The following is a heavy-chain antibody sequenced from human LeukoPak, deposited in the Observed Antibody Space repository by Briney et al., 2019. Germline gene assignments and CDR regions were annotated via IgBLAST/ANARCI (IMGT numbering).Heavy chain of an antibody. J-gene: IGHJ6*04. CDR1: GGSISSGGYS. Sequence: SETLSLTCAVSGGSISSGGYSWSWIRQPPGKGLEWIGYIYHSGSTYYNPSLKSRVTISVDRSKDQFSLKLSSVTAADTAVYYCARAAGSLYYYYGMDVWGKGTTVTVSS. CDR3: ARAAGSLYYYYGMDV. V-gene: IGHV4-30-2*01. CDR2: IYHSGST.